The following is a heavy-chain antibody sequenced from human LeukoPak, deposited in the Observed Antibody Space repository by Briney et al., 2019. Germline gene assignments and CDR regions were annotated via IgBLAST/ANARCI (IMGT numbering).Heavy chain of an antibody. D-gene: IGHD3-10*01. Sequence: SETLSLTCTVSGGSISSYYWSWIRQPAGKGLEWIGRIYTSGSTNYNPSLKSRVTMSVDTSKNQSSLKLSSVTAADTAVYYCAREYYYGSGSYYNDYYYYMDVWGKGTTVTVSS. CDR3: AREYYYGSGSYYNDYYYYMDV. V-gene: IGHV4-4*07. J-gene: IGHJ6*03. CDR1: GGSISSYY. CDR2: IYTSGST.